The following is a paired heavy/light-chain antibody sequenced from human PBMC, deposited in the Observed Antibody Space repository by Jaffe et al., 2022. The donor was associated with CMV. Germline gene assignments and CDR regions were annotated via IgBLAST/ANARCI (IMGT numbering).Light chain of an antibody. CDR2: DTS. CDR3: QQRSNWPLT. J-gene: IGKJ4*01. CDR1: QSVITY. V-gene: IGKV3-11*01. Sequence: EIVLTQSPATLSLSPGGRATLSCRASQSVITYLAWYQQRPGQAPRLLIYDTSNRATGIPARFSGSGSGTDFTLTISSLEPEDSAVYYCQQRSNWPLTFGGGTKVEIK.
Heavy chain of an antibody. CDR2: IKQDGSDK. V-gene: IGHV3-7*01. D-gene: IGHD3-10*01. CDR3: ARGSPKTNWFDP. CDR1: GFTFSSYW. J-gene: IGHJ5*02. Sequence: EVRLVESGGGLVQPGESLRLSCEGSGFTFSSYWMAWVRQAPGKGLVWVASIKQDGSDKYYLDSMKGRFTISRDNAKSSLFLQMNSLTADDTAVYYCARGSPKTNWFDPWGQGTLVTVSS.